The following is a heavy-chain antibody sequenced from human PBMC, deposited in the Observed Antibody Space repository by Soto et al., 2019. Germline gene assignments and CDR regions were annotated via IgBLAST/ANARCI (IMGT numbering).Heavy chain of an antibody. V-gene: IGHV1-69*12. CDR3: ASPGETPYYYGMDV. CDR2: IIPIFGTA. Sequence: QVQLVQSGAEVKKPGSSVKVSCKASGGTFSSYAISWVRQAPGQGLEWMGGIIPIFGTADYAQRFQGRVTITADESTSTAYTELSSLRSADSAVYYCASPGETPYYYGMDVWGQGTTVTVSS. J-gene: IGHJ6*02. CDR1: GGTFSSYA.